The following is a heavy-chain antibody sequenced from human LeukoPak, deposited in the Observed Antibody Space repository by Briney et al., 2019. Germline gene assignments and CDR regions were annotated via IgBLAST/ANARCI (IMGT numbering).Heavy chain of an antibody. V-gene: IGHV3-20*04. CDR3: ARDPFCSSSTGCYFEDWFDP. CDR1: GVKFDDYD. CDR2: ITWNGDKT. D-gene: IGHD2-2*01. Sequence: PGGSLRLSCTASGVKFDDYDMSWGRQVPGEGLEWVSGITWNGDKTGYADTVRGRFAISRDNTKKSLYLQMSSLRAEDTALYYCARDPFCSSSTGCYFEDWFDPWGPGTLVTVSS. J-gene: IGHJ5*02.